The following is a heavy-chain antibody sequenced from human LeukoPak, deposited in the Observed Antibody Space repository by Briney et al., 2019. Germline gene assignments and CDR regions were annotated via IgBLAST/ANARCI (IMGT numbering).Heavy chain of an antibody. V-gene: IGHV3-23*01. J-gene: IGHJ4*02. CDR2: ISDSGGRT. CDR3: AKRGVVIRVILVGFHKEAYYFDS. Sequence: GGSLRLSCAVSGTTLSNYGMSWVRQAPGKGREWVAGISDSGGRTNDAGSVKGRFTISKDNPKNTLYLQMTSLRAEDTAVYFCAKRGVVIRVILVGFHKEAYYFDSWGQGALVTVSS. D-gene: IGHD3-22*01. CDR1: GTTLSNYG.